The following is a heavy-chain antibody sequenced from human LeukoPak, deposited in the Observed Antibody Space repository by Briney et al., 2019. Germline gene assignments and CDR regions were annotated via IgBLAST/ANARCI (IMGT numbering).Heavy chain of an antibody. CDR1: GFTLSSYN. Sequence: GGSLRLSCGASGFTLSSYNMNWVRQAPGKGVEWVSSISSSSSYIDYADSVKGRFTISRDNAKNSLYLQMNSLRAEDTAVYYCARIIVATGYYMDVWGKGTTVTVSS. J-gene: IGHJ6*03. CDR3: ARIIVATGYYMDV. CDR2: ISSSSSYI. D-gene: IGHD3-22*01. V-gene: IGHV3-21*01.